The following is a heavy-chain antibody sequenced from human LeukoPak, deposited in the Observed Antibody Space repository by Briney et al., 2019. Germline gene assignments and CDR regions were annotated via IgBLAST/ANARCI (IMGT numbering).Heavy chain of an antibody. CDR3: AKGSSWGSGCYSDY. V-gene: IGHV3-23*01. CDR1: GFTFSSYA. D-gene: IGHD3-10*01. CDR2: ISGSGGST. J-gene: IGHJ4*02. Sequence: GGSLRLSCAASGFTFSSYAMSWVRQAPGKGLEWVSAISGSGGSTYYADSVKGRFTISRDNSKNTLYLQMNSLRAEDTAVYYCAKGSSWGSGCYSDYWGQGTLVTVSS.